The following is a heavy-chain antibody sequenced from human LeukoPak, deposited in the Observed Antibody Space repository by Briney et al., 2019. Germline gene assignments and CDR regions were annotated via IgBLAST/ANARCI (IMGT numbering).Heavy chain of an antibody. V-gene: IGHV1-69*04. Sequence: GASVKVSCKASGGTFSSYAISWVRQAPGQGLEWMGRIIPILGIANYAQKSQGRVTITADKSTSTAYMELSSLRSEDTAVYYCARDIPPRYGDYETYFDYWGQGTLVTVSS. CDR1: GGTFSSYA. D-gene: IGHD4-17*01. CDR2: IIPILGIA. CDR3: ARDIPPRYGDYETYFDY. J-gene: IGHJ4*02.